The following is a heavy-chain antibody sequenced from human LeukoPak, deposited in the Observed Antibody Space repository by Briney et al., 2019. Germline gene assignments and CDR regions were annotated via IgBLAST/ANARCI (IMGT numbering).Heavy chain of an antibody. CDR3: XXTGGIAAPDY. D-gene: IGHD2-15*01. Sequence: GGSLRLSCAASGFTFSSYAISWVRQAPGKGLEWVSAITGSGGKTYCADSVKGRFTISRDNSKNTLYLQMNSLRDEDTAVYYXXXTGGIAAPDYWGQGTLVTVSS. CDR1: GFTFSSYA. V-gene: IGHV3-23*01. CDR2: ITGSGGKT. J-gene: IGHJ4*02.